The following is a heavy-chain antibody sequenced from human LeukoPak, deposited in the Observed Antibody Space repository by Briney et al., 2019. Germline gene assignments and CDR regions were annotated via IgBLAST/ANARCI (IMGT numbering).Heavy chain of an antibody. V-gene: IGHV1-24*01. CDR3: ATDRRYYDFWSGYYRTGGWFDP. J-gene: IGHJ5*02. CDR1: GYTLTELS. CDR2: FDPEDGET. D-gene: IGHD3-3*01. Sequence: ASVKVSCKVSGYTLTELSMHWVRQAPGKGLEWMGGFDPEDGETIYAQKFQGRVTMTEDTSTDTAYMELSSLRSEDTAVYYCATDRRYYDFWSGYYRTGGWFDPWGQGTLVTVSS.